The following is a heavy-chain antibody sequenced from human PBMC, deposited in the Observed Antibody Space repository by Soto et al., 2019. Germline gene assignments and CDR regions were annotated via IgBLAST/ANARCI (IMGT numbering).Heavy chain of an antibody. J-gene: IGHJ6*03. CDR3: APSWGDLGYMDV. V-gene: IGHV1-24*01. Sequence: ASVKVSCKVSGYTLTELAMHWVRQAPGKGLEWMGGFDPEDGETIYAQKFQGRVTMTGDTSTDTAYMELSSLRSEDTAVYYCAPSWGDLGYMDVWGKGTTVTVS. CDR1: GYTLTELA. CDR2: FDPEDGET. D-gene: IGHD7-27*01.